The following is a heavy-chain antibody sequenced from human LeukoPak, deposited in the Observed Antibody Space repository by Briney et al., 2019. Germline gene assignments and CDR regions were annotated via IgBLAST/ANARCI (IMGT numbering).Heavy chain of an antibody. Sequence: PGGSLRLSCAASGFTFSSYAMSWVRQVPGKGLEWVAVISYDGSNKYYADSVKGRFTISRDNSKNTLYLQMNSLRAEDTAVYYCARDPLGTRPGFDYWGQGTLVTVSS. CDR2: ISYDGSNK. D-gene: IGHD1-1*01. CDR1: GFTFSSYA. J-gene: IGHJ4*02. V-gene: IGHV3-30*04. CDR3: ARDPLGTRPGFDY.